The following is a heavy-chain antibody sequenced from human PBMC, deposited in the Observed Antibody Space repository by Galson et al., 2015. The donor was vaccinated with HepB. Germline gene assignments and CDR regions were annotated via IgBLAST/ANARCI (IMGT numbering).Heavy chain of an antibody. CDR3: AKDLYGSGSYYPFDY. CDR1: GYTSTSYG. Sequence: SVKVSCKASGYTSTSYGISWVRQAPGQGLEWMGWISAYNGNTNYAQKLQGRVTMTTDTSTSTAYMELRSLRSDDTAVYYCAKDLYGSGSYYPFDYWGQGTLVTVSS. D-gene: IGHD3-10*01. CDR2: ISAYNGNT. J-gene: IGHJ4*02. V-gene: IGHV1-18*01.